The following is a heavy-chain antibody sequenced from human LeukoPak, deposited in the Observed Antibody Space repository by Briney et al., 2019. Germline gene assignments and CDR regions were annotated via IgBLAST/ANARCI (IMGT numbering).Heavy chain of an antibody. V-gene: IGHV3-30-3*01. D-gene: IGHD5-18*01. CDR3: GRSLGGYSFGP. CDR1: GFTFSSYA. Sequence: PGGSLRLSCAASGFTFSSYAMHWVRQAPGKGLEWVAVISYDGSNKYYADSVKGRFTISRDNAKNTLYLQMNSLRAEDTAVYYCGRSLGGYSFGPRGQGTLVTVSS. CDR2: ISYDGSNK. J-gene: IGHJ4*02.